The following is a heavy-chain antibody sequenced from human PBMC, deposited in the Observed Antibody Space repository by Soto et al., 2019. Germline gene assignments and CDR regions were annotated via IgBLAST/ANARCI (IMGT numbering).Heavy chain of an antibody. V-gene: IGHV2-5*02. J-gene: IGHJ4*02. CDR1: GVSLKTRGGG. D-gene: IGHD1-26*01. CDR2: IHWDDDK. CDR3: AHRRGLGVFDS. Sequence: QITLKESGPALVKPTQTLTLTCTFSGVSLKTRGGGVGWIRQPPGKAMEWLAFIHWDDDKRYRPSLETRLTITKDTPKNQVVLTMTNMDPVDTATYFCAHRRGLGVFDSWGQGTLVTVSS.